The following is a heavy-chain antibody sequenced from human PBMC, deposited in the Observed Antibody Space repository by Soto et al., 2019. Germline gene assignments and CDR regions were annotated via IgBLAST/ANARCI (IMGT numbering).Heavy chain of an antibody. J-gene: IGHJ5*02. V-gene: IGHV4-39*02. Sequence: QLQLQESGPGLVKPSETLSLTCTVSGGSISSSSYYWGWIRQPPGKGLEWIGSIYYSGSTYYNPSLQSRVTISVDTSKNHFSLKLSSVTAADTAVYYCARGNYYDGNWFDPWGQGTLVTVSA. CDR2: IYYSGST. D-gene: IGHD3-22*01. CDR3: ARGNYYDGNWFDP. CDR1: GGSISSSSYY.